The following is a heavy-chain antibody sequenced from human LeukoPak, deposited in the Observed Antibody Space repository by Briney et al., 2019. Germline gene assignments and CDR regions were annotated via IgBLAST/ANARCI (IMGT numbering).Heavy chain of an antibody. CDR2: IRYDGSNK. V-gene: IGHV3-30*02. Sequence: PGGSLRLSCAASGFTFSSYGMHWVRQAPGKGLEWVAFIRYDGSNKYYADSVKGRFTISRDNSKNTLYLQMNSRRAEDTAVYYCAKCGGYCSGGSCYYSQLDYWGQGTLVTVSS. J-gene: IGHJ4*02. CDR1: GFTFSSYG. CDR3: AKCGGYCSGGSCYYSQLDY. D-gene: IGHD2-15*01.